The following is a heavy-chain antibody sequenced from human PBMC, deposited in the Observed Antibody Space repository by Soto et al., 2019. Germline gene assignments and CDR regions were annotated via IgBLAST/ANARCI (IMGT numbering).Heavy chain of an antibody. D-gene: IGHD6-6*01. Sequence: GRSLRLSCAASGFTVSSNYMSWVRQAPGKGLEWVSVIYSGGSTYYADSVKGRFTISRDNSKNTLYLQMNSLRAEDTAVYYCAPGAGSSYVDYWGQGTLVTVSS. J-gene: IGHJ4*02. V-gene: IGHV3-66*01. CDR2: IYSGGST. CDR3: APGAGSSYVDY. CDR1: GFTVSSNY.